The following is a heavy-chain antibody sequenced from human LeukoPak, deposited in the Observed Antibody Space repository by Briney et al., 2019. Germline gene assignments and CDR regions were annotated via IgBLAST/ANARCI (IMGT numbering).Heavy chain of an antibody. Sequence: SETLSLTCTVSGGSISSYYWSWIRQPPGKGLEWIGYIYYSGSTNYNPSLKSRVTISVDTSKNQFSLKLSSVTAADTAVYYCARLGYYDSSGYDYWGQGTLVTVSS. CDR3: ARLGYYDSSGYDY. CDR2: IYYSGST. J-gene: IGHJ4*02. V-gene: IGHV4-59*08. CDR1: GGSISSYY. D-gene: IGHD3-22*01.